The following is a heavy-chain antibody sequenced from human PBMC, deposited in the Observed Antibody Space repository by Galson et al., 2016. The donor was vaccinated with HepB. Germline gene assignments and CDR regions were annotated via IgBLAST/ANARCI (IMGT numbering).Heavy chain of an antibody. Sequence: SETLSLTCSVSGGSLISNNWWNWVRQPPGKGLEWIASIHHSGRTYHNPSLKSRVTISVDTSKNQFSLRLSSVTAADTAVYYCAREDGTSKKEFDSWGQGTLVTVSS. CDR1: GGSLISNNW. J-gene: IGHJ4*02. D-gene: IGHD5-24*01. CDR2: IHHSGRT. V-gene: IGHV4-4*02. CDR3: AREDGTSKKEFDS.